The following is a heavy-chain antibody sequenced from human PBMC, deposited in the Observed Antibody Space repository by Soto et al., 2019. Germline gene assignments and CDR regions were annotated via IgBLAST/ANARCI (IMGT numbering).Heavy chain of an antibody. CDR2: IYYSGST. J-gene: IGHJ6*02. CDR1: GGSIRSGGYY. CDR3: ASARGDTGYYYAMDV. D-gene: IGHD3-10*01. Sequence: NPSETLSLTCTVSGGSIRSGGYYWSWIRQHPGKGLEWIGYIYYSGSTYYSPSLKSRVTISVDTPKNQFSLKLSSVTAADTAVYYCASARGDTGYYYAMDVWGQGTTVTVSS. V-gene: IGHV4-31*03.